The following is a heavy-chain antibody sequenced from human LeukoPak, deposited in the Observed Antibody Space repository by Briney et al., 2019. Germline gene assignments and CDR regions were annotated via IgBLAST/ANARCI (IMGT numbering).Heavy chain of an antibody. CDR3: GRVYYGSGSFDY. J-gene: IGHJ4*02. CDR1: GGSFNGYY. V-gene: IGHV4-34*01. Sequence: ASETLSLTCAVYGGSFNGYYWSWIRQPPGKGLEWIREINHSGSTNYNPSLKSRVTISVDTSKNQLSLKLSSVTAADTAVYYCGRVYYGSGSFDYGGQATLVTVSS. D-gene: IGHD3-10*01. CDR2: INHSGST.